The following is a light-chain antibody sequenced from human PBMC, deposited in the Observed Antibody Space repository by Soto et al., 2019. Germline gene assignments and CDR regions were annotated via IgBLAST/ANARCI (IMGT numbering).Light chain of an antibody. J-gene: IGLJ2*01. CDR1: SSNIGSNF. CDR3: AAWDDSLSGDVV. Sequence: QSVLTQPPSASGTPGQRVTISCSGSSSNIGSNFVYWYQQLPGTAPKLLIYSTNQRPSGVPDRFSGSKSGTSASLAISGLRSEDEADYYCAAWDDSLSGDVVFGGGTQLTVL. V-gene: IGLV1-47*02. CDR2: STN.